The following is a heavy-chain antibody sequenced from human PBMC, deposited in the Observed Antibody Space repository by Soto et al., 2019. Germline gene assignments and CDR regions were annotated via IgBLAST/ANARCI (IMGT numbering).Heavy chain of an antibody. V-gene: IGHV1-3*01. D-gene: IGHD2-2*01. CDR1: GYTFTSYA. J-gene: IGHJ6*03. Sequence: GASVKVSCKASGYTFTSYAMHWVRQAPGQRLEWMGWINAGNGNTKYSQKFQGRVTITRDTSASTAYMELSSLRSEDTAVYYCARGINGTSLGVVVPAPPGYYMDVWGKGTTVTVSS. CDR2: INAGNGNT. CDR3: ARGINGTSLGVVVPAPPGYYMDV.